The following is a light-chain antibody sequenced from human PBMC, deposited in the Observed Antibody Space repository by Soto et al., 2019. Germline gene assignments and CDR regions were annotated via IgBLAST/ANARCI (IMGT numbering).Light chain of an antibody. J-gene: IGLJ1*01. CDR2: EVN. CDR1: SSGVGAYDY. CDR3: SSYTSRSTHV. V-gene: IGLV2-14*01. Sequence: QSVLTQRASVSGSPGQSITISCTGTSSGVGAYDYVSWYQQHPGKGPKLMISEVNNRPSGVSNRFSGSKSGNTASLTISGLQAEDEADYYCSSYTSRSTHVFGTGTKGTVL.